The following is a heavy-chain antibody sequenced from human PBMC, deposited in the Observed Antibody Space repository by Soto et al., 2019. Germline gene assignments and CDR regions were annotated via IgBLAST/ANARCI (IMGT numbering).Heavy chain of an antibody. D-gene: IGHD3-16*01. V-gene: IGHV4-31*03. Sequence: QVQLQESGPGLVKPSQTLSLTCTVSGGSISSGGYYWSWIRQHPGKGLEWIGSIYYSGSTYYNPSPRSRVTIPVATSKNQFSLRLTSVTAADPAVYSCARGVLHWGQGTLVTVSS. CDR1: GGSISSGGYY. CDR2: IYYSGST. CDR3: ARGVLH. J-gene: IGHJ4*02.